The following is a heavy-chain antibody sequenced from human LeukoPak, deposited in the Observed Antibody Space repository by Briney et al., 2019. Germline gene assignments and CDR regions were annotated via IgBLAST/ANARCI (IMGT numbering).Heavy chain of an antibody. V-gene: IGHV4-31*03. CDR3: ARVWGSSWPRFDY. CDR1: GGSISSGGYY. CDR2: IYYSGST. D-gene: IGHD6-13*01. Sequence: SETLSLTCTVSGGSISSGGYYWSWIRQHPGKGLEWIGYIYYSGSTYYNPSLKSRVTISVDTSKNQFSLKLSSVTAADTAVYYCARVWGSSWPRFDYWGQGTLVTVSS. J-gene: IGHJ4*02.